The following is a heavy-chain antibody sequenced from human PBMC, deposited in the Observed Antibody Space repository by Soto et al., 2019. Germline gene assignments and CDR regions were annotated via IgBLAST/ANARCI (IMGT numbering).Heavy chain of an antibody. J-gene: IGHJ3*02. CDR2: IIPSFGTA. D-gene: IGHD1-1*01. CDR3: ARGELERLFHAFDI. Sequence: QVQLVQSGAEVKKPGSSVKVSCKASGGTFSSYAISWVRQAPGQGLEWMGGIIPSFGTANYAQKFQGRVTITADEYTSTAYMELRSLRSEDTAVYYCARGELERLFHAFDIWGQGTMVTVS. CDR1: GGTFSSYA. V-gene: IGHV1-69*01.